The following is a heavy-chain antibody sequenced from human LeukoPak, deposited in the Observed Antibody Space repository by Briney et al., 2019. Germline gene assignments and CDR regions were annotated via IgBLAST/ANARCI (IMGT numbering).Heavy chain of an antibody. D-gene: IGHD1-20*01. CDR2: ISVRADST. CDR3: AKDYNWSDGY. V-gene: IGHV3-23*01. Sequence: GGSLRLSCAASGFTFSSYGMSWVRQAPGKGLEWVSGISVRADSTSYADSVKGRFTISRDNSKNTLYLQMNSLRDEDTAVYYCAKDYNWSDGYWGQGTLVTVSS. CDR1: GFTFSSYG. J-gene: IGHJ4*02.